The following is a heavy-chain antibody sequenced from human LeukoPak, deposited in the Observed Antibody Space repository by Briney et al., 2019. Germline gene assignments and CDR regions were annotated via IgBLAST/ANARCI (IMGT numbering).Heavy chain of an antibody. CDR1: GFTFSSYW. CDR3: ARDGRYTGYGGGY. CDR2: IKQDGSEK. V-gene: IGHV3-7*01. D-gene: IGHD5-12*01. J-gene: IGHJ4*02. Sequence: GGSLRLSCAASGFTFSSYWMSWVRQAPGKGLEWVANIKQDGSEKYYVDSVKGRFTISRDNAKNSLCLQMNSLRAEDTAVYYCARDGRYTGYGGGYWGQGTLVTVSS.